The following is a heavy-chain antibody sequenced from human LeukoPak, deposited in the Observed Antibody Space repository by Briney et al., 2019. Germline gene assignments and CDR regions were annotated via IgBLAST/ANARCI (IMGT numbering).Heavy chain of an antibody. J-gene: IGHJ4*02. Sequence: GGSLRLSCVVSGISLSNYAMTWVRQAPGKGLEWVSYISERGGSTTYADSVKGRFTNSRDTSLNTLYLQMNNLRAEDTAVYFCAERGVVIRGILVIGYHQEAYHYDFWGQGVLVTVSS. D-gene: IGHD3-10*01. V-gene: IGHV3-23*01. CDR3: AERGVVIRGILVIGYHQEAYHYDF. CDR2: ISERGGST. CDR1: GISLSNYA.